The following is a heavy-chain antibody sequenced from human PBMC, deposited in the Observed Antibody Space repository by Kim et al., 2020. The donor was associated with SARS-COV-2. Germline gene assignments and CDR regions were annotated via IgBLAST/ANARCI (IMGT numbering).Heavy chain of an antibody. D-gene: IGHD2-2*01. CDR1: GYTFTSYA. J-gene: IGHJ4*02. Sequence: ASVKVSCKASGYTFTSYAMNWVRQAPGQGLEWMGWINTNTGNPTYAQGFTGRFVFSLATSVSTAYLQSSSVTVEDTAVYHCARDAIRSKLLCDYWGQGNL. CDR3: ARDAIRSKLLCDY. V-gene: IGHV7-4-1*02. CDR2: INTNTGNP.